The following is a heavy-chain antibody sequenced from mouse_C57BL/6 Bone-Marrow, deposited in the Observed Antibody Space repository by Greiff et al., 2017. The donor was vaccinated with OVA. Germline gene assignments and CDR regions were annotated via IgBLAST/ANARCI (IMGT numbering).Heavy chain of an antibody. D-gene: IGHD1-1*01. Sequence: VQLQQSGAELVKPGASVKMSCKASGYTFTSYWITWVKQRPGQGLEWIGDIYPGSGSTNYNEKFKNKATLTVDTSSSTAYMQLSSLTSEDSAVYYCARNYYGSSSCAYWGKGTLVTVSA. J-gene: IGHJ3*01. CDR3: ARNYYGSSSCAY. CDR2: IYPGSGST. V-gene: IGHV1-55*01. CDR1: GYTFTSYW.